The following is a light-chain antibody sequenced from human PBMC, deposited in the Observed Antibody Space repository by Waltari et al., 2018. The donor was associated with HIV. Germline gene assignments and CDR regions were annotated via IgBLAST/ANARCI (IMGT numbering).Light chain of an antibody. CDR1: PSVPRTF. V-gene: IGKV3-20*01. Sequence: EIVLTQSPGTLSLSPGDRATLSCRASPSVPRTFLAWYQQKRGQAPRLLIYGAFSRASGIPDRFRGGGSGADFTLTISRLEPEDFAVYYCLQYGSLPYSFGQGTKLEIK. CDR3: LQYGSLPYS. CDR2: GAF. J-gene: IGKJ2*03.